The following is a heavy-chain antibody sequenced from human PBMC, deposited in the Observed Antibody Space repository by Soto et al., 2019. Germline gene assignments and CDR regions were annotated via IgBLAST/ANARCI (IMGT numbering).Heavy chain of an antibody. J-gene: IGHJ6*02. CDR3: AIGNCNNGVCYLDYDGLDV. CDR1: GYTFTDYS. Sequence: ASVKVSCKTSGYTFTDYSFHWVRQAPGQGLEWMGWINPDSGGTNCAQNFLGRVTMTRDTSISTAYMEVRRLRSDDTAVYYCAIGNCNNGVCYLDYDGLDVWGQGTTVTVSS. V-gene: IGHV1-2*02. D-gene: IGHD2-8*01. CDR2: INPDSGGT.